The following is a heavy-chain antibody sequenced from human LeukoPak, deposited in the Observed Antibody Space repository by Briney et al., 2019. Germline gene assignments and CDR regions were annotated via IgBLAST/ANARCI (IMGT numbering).Heavy chain of an antibody. CDR3: AKGYCSSTSCPIDY. Sequence: GGXXXXSFAASGFTFYDYAMHWVRQAPGKGLEWGAGIIWNSGSIGYTDSVKGGFTISRENTKKTIYLQMNSLGAEDMALYYCAKGYCSSTSCPIDYWGQGTLVTVSS. V-gene: IGHV3-9*03. J-gene: IGHJ4*02. D-gene: IGHD2-2*01. CDR2: IIWNSGSI. CDR1: GFTFYDYA.